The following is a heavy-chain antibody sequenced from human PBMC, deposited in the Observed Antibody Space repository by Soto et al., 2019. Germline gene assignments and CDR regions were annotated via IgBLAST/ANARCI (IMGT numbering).Heavy chain of an antibody. CDR3: TRRTGWSGYPEYYYYMDV. J-gene: IGHJ6*03. Sequence: GGSLRLSCAASGFIFSNYAMSLVRQAPGKGLEWVSSISDSGGTSYYADSVKGRFTISRDNSKNTLYLQMNSLKTEDTAVYYCTRRTGWSGYPEYYYYMDVWGKGTTVTVSS. V-gene: IGHV3-23*01. D-gene: IGHD3-3*01. CDR1: GFIFSNYA. CDR2: ISDSGGTS.